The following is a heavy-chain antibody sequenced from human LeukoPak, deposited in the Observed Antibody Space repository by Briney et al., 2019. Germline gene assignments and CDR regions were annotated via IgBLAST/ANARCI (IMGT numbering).Heavy chain of an antibody. V-gene: IGHV1-18*01. CDR2: ITAGNGNT. J-gene: IGHJ3*02. CDR1: GYNFRNYG. Sequence: GASVKVSCTASGYNFRNYGIGWVRQAPRQGLEWMGWITAGNGNTNYAQKVQGRVTMTTDTSTSTAYMELRSLRSDGTAVYFCARDSARGYSYGYNAFDIWGQGTMVTVSS. CDR3: ARDSARGYSYGYNAFDI. D-gene: IGHD5-18*01.